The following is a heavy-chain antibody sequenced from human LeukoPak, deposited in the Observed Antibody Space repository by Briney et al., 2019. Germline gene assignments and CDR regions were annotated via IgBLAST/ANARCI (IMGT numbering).Heavy chain of an antibody. J-gene: IGHJ6*02. CDR2: INPSGGST. CDR1: GYTFTSYY. D-gene: IGHD2-8*01. CDR3: AREREVGGGYCTNGACYIYYYYGMDV. Sequence: ASVKVSCKASGYTFTSYYMHWVRQAPGQGLEWMGIINPSGGSTSYAQKFQGRVTMTRDTSTSTVYMELSSLRSEDTAVYYCAREREVGGGYCTNGACYIYYYYGMDVWGQGTTVTVSS. V-gene: IGHV1-46*01.